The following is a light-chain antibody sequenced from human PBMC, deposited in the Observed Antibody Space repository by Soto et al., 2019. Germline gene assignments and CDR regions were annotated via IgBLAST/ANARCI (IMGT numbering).Light chain of an antibody. V-gene: IGLV2-14*01. CDR2: EVG. CDR3: SSYTSSSILV. CDR1: IRDVGGYNF. Sequence: QSVLTQPASVSGSPGQSITISCTGTIRDVGGYNFVSWYQQYPGEVPKLMIYEVGNRPSGVSNRFSGSKSGNTASLTISGLQAEDEADYYCSSYTSSSILVFGTGTKVTVL. J-gene: IGLJ1*01.